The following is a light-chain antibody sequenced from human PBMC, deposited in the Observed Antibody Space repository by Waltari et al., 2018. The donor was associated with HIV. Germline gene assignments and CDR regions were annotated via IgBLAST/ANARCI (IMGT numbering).Light chain of an antibody. CDR1: SSDVGLYTL. Sequence: QSALTQPRPVSGSPGQSVTLSCTGTSSDVGLYTLVPWYQQPPGKVPKLLYYDLNGRPSGVPDRFSGSKSGTTASLTISGLQAEDEAFYYCCSYAGSYTLIFGGGTKLTVL. V-gene: IGLV2-11*01. CDR3: CSYAGSYTLI. J-gene: IGLJ2*01. CDR2: DLN.